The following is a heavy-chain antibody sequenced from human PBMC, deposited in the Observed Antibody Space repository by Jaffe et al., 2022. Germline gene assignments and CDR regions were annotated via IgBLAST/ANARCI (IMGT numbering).Heavy chain of an antibody. CDR2: SYHSGST. J-gene: IGHJ4*02. V-gene: IGHV4-38-2*01. Sequence: QVQLQESGPGQVKPSETLSLTCAVSGYSISGSYYWGWIRQSPGKGLEWIASSYHSGSTYYNPSLKSRVTISLDTSTNQFSLKLTSVTAADTAVYYCARVRSSFGNWSFDYWGQGTLVTVSS. D-gene: IGHD3-3*02. CDR3: ARVRSSFGNWSFDY. CDR1: GYSISGSYY.